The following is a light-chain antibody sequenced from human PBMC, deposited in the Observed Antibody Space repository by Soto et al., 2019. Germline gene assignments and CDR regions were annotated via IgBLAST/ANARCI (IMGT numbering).Light chain of an antibody. J-gene: IGLJ2*01. CDR3: SSYTRSSTVV. Sequence: QSALTQPAPVSGSPGQSITVSCTGTSSDVGGYKFVSWYQQRPGKAPKLLIYDVSNRPSGVSNRFSGSKSGNTASLTISGLQPEDEAHYYCSSYTRSSTVVFGGGTKLTVL. CDR2: DVS. V-gene: IGLV2-14*01. CDR1: SSDVGGYKF.